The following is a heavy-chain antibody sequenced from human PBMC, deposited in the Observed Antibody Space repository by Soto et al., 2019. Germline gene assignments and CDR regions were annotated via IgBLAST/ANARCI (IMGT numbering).Heavy chain of an antibody. CDR3: ARRGSGSYSDY. V-gene: IGHV4-34*01. J-gene: IGHJ4*02. CDR1: GGSFSGYY. Sequence: ASETLSLTCAVYGGSFSGYYWTWIRQPPGTGLEWIGEIYYSGSTYYNPSLKSRVTISVDTSKNQFSLKLSSVTAADTAVYYCARRGSGSYSDYWGQGTLVTVSS. CDR2: IYYSGST. D-gene: IGHD3-10*01.